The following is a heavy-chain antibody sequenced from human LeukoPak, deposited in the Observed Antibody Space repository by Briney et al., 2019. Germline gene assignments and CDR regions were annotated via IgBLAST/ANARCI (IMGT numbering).Heavy chain of an antibody. CDR1: GGSISSYY. V-gene: IGHV4-59*08. J-gene: IGHJ3*02. D-gene: IGHD3-16*02. Sequence: SETLSLTCTVSGGSISSYYWSWIRQPPGKGLEWIGYIYYSGSTNYNPSLKSRVTISVDTTKNQFSLKLSSETAADTAVYYCARHAATNYYVWGSYRSKGAFDIWGQGTMVTVSS. CDR2: IYYSGST. CDR3: ARHAATNYYVWGSYRSKGAFDI.